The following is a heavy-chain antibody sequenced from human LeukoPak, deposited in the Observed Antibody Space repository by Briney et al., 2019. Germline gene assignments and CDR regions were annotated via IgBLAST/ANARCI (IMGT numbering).Heavy chain of an antibody. CDR2: IYPSDSDT. J-gene: IGHJ6*03. CDR1: GYSFSSYW. V-gene: IGHV5-51*01. CDR3: ARGRSGRQSFWSGYYHPNYYYMDV. D-gene: IGHD3-3*01. Sequence: KCGESLKISCKGSGYSFSSYWIGWVRQMPGKGLEWMGIIYPSDSDTRYSPSFQGQVTISADKSISTAYLQWSSLKASDTAMYCCARGRSGRQSFWSGYYHPNYYYMDVWGKGTTVTVSS.